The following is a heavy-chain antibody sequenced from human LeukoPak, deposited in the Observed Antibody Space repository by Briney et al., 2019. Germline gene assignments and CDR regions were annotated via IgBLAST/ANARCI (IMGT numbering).Heavy chain of an antibody. CDR1: GYTFTSYD. CDR2: MNPNSGNT. V-gene: IGHV1-8*01. J-gene: IGHJ4*02. Sequence: ASVKVSCKASGYTFTSYDINWVRQATGQGLEWMGWMNPNSGNTGYAQKFQGRVTMTRNTSISTAYMELSSLRSEDTAVYYCARGSVIFGVVIPFGARGQGTLVTVSS. D-gene: IGHD3-3*01. CDR3: ARGSVIFGVVIPFGA.